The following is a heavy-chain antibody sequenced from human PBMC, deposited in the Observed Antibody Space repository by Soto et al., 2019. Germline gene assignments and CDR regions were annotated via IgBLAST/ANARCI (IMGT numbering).Heavy chain of an antibody. CDR3: ASGIAVAGKYNWFDP. J-gene: IGHJ5*02. CDR1: GYTFTSYG. V-gene: IGHV1-18*01. Sequence: ASVKVSCKASGYTFTSYGISWLRQAPGQGLEWMGWISAYNGNTNYAQKLQGRVTMTTDTSTSTAYMELRSLRSDDTAVYYCASGIAVAGKYNWFDPWGQGTLVTVSS. CDR2: ISAYNGNT. D-gene: IGHD6-19*01.